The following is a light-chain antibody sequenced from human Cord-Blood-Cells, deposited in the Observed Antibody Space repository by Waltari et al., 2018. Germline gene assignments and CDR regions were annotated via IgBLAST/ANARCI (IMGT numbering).Light chain of an antibody. V-gene: IGKV1-39*01. CDR1: QSIRSY. J-gene: IGKJ2*01. Sequence: DIQMTQSPSSLSASVGDRVTITCRASQSIRSYLNWYQQKPGKAPKLLIYAASSLQSGVPSRFSGSGSRTDFTLTISSLQPEDFATYSWQQSYSTPPTFGQGTKLEIK. CDR2: AAS. CDR3: QQSYSTPPT.